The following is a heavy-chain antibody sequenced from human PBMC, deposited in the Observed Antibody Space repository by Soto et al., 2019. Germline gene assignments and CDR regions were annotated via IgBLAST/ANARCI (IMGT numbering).Heavy chain of an antibody. CDR1: GYTFINYD. CDR3: ARMASSGTLNWFDP. J-gene: IGHJ5*02. V-gene: IGHV1-8*02. Sequence: ASVKVPCKASGYTFINYDISWVLQATGQGLEWMGWMNPGSGKTGYANKFQGRVTMTRDASTSTAHLELSSLTSEDTAVYYCARMASSGTLNWFDPWGQGTLVTVSS. CDR2: MNPGSGKT.